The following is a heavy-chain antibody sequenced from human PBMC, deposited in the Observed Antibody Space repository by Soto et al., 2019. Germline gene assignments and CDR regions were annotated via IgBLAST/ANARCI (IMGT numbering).Heavy chain of an antibody. CDR1: GYTFTSYA. CDR2: INAGNGNT. Sequence: ASVKVSCKASGYTFTSYAMHWVRQAPGQRLEWMGWINAGNGNTKYSQKFQGRVTITRDTSASTAYMELSSLRSEDTAVYYCASRLGLRAYYYYGMDVWGQGTTVTVSS. D-gene: IGHD4-17*01. V-gene: IGHV1-3*01. CDR3: ASRLGLRAYYYYGMDV. J-gene: IGHJ6*02.